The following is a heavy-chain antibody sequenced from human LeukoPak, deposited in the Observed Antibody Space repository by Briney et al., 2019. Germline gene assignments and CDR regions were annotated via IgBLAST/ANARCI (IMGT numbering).Heavy chain of an antibody. Sequence: SQTLSLTCAISGDSVSSNSTAWNWIRQSPSRGLEWLGRTYYRSKWYNDYTVSVNGRITFNPDTSKNQFSLHLNSVTPEDTAVYYCARKRLSADSFDIWGQGTLVTVSS. D-gene: IGHD4/OR15-4a*01. CDR1: GDSVSSNSTA. CDR2: TYYRSKWYN. J-gene: IGHJ3*02. CDR3: ARKRLSADSFDI. V-gene: IGHV6-1*01.